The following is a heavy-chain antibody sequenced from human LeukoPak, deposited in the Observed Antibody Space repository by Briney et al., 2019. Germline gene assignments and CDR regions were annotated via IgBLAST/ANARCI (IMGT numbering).Heavy chain of an antibody. D-gene: IGHD3-9*01. V-gene: IGHV4-34*01. CDR1: GGSLSGYY. CDR2: INHSGST. Sequence: PSETLSLTCAVYGGSLSGYYWSWIRQPPGKGLEWIGEINHSGSTNYNPSLKSRATISVDTSKNQFSLKLSSVTAADTAVYYCARTLRYFDWLSTPYLYYFDYWGQGTLVTVSS. J-gene: IGHJ4*02. CDR3: ARTLRYFDWLSTPYLYYFDY.